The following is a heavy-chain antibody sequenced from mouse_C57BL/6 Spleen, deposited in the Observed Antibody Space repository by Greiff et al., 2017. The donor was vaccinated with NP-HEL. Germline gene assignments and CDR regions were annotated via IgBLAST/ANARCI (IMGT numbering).Heavy chain of an antibody. D-gene: IGHD1-1*01. CDR3: ARYYYGSSLDY. V-gene: IGHV1-66*01. J-gene: IGHJ2*01. CDR1: GYSFTSYY. Sequence: VKLQESGPELVKPGASVKISCKASGYSFTSYYIHWVKQRPGQGLEWIGWIYPGSGNTKYNEKFKGKATLTADTSSSTAYMQLSSLTSEDSAVYYCARYYYGSSLDYWGQGTTLTVSS. CDR2: IYPGSGNT.